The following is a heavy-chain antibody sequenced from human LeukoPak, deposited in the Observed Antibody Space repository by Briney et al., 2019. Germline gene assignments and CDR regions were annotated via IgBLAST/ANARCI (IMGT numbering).Heavy chain of an antibody. Sequence: GGSLRLSCAASGFTFSNYGMSWVRQAPGKGLEWVSGMGGSGGSTSYADSVKGRFTISRDNSKNTLFLHMNILRAEDTAVYYCAKELFERLGELSLPFDYWGQGTLVTVSS. J-gene: IGHJ4*02. CDR2: MGGSGGST. V-gene: IGHV3-23*01. CDR1: GFTFSNYG. CDR3: AKELFERLGELSLPFDY. D-gene: IGHD3-16*02.